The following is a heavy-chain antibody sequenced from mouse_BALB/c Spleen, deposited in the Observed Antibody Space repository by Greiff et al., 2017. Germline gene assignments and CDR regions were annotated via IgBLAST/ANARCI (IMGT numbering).Heavy chain of an antibody. Sequence: VQLQQSGADLVKPGASVKLSCTASGYTFTRYDIHWVRQRPEQGLEWIGWIFPGDGSTKYNEKFKGTATLTPDKSSSTAYMQLRRLTSEDAAVYCCAREILRSRYYAMDYWGQGTSVTVSS. D-gene: IGHD1-1*01. J-gene: IGHJ4*01. V-gene: IGHV1-85*01. CDR1: GYTFTRYD. CDR2: IFPGDGST. CDR3: AREILRSRYYAMDY.